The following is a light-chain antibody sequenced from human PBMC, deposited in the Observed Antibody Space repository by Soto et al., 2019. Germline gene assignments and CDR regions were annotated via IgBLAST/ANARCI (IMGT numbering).Light chain of an antibody. J-gene: IGLJ3*02. Sequence: QSVLTQPPSASGTPGQRVTISCSGSSSNIGSNTVNWYQQLPGTAPKLLIYSNNQRPSGVHDRFSGSKSGTSASLAISGLQSEDEAYYYCAAWDDSLNGWVFGGGTKVTVL. V-gene: IGLV1-44*01. CDR1: SSNIGSNT. CDR3: AAWDDSLNGWV. CDR2: SNN.